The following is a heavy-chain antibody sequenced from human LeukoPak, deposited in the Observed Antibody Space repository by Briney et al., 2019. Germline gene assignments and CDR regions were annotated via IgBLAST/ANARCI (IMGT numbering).Heavy chain of an antibody. D-gene: IGHD3-10*01. J-gene: IGHJ4*02. Sequence: SQTLSLTCAVSGGSISSGGYSWSWIRQPPGKGLEWIGYIYYSGSTNYNPSLKSRVTISVDTSKNQFSLKLSSVTAADTAVYYCARGPLWFGELPDDYWGQGTLVTVSS. CDR3: ARGPLWFGELPDDY. CDR2: IYYSGST. CDR1: GGSISSGGYS. V-gene: IGHV4-61*08.